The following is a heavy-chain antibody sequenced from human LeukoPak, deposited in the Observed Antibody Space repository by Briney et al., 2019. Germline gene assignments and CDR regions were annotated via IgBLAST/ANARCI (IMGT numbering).Heavy chain of an antibody. CDR3: ASWHLLPLDP. V-gene: IGHV3-74*01. J-gene: IGHJ5*02. D-gene: IGHD2-15*01. CDR2: INSDGSST. Sequence: PGGSLRLSCAASGFTFSSYWMHWVRQAPGKGLVWVSRINSDGSSTSYADSVKGRFTISRDNAKNTLYLQMNSLRAEDTAVYYSASWHLLPLDPWGQGTLVTVFS. CDR1: GFTFSSYW.